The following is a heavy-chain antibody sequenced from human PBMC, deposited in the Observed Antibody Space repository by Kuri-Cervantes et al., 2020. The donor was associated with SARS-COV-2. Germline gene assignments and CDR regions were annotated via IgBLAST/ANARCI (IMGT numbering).Heavy chain of an antibody. CDR2: IWYDGSNK. D-gene: IGHD2-2*01. CDR1: AFTFSSYG. V-gene: IGHV3-33*01. Sequence: GESLKISCAASAFTFSSYGMHWVRQAPGKGLEWVAVIWYDGSNKYYADSVKGRFTISRDNSKDTLYLQMNSLRAEDTAVYYCARDAVPAASNYYYYYGMDVWGQGTTVTVSS. CDR3: ARDAVPAASNYYYYYGMDV. J-gene: IGHJ6*02.